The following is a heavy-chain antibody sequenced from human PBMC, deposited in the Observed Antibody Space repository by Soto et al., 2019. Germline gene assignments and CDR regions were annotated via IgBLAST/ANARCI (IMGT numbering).Heavy chain of an antibody. CDR3: TRPRYCSGGSCLLGMDV. V-gene: IGHV3-73*01. J-gene: IGHJ6*02. CDR2: IRSKANSYAT. CDR1: GFTFSGSA. Sequence: GGSLRLSCAASGFTFSGSAMHWVRQASGKGLEWVGRIRSKANSYATAYAASVKGRFTISRDDSKNTAYLQMNSLKTEDTAVYYCTRPRYCSGGSCLLGMDVWGQGTTVTV. D-gene: IGHD2-15*01.